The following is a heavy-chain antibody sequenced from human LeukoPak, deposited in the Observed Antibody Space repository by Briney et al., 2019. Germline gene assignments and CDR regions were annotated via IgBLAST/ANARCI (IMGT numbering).Heavy chain of an antibody. CDR2: INPSGGST. CDR3: AREPRAGDY. J-gene: IGHJ4*02. Sequence: GASVKVSCKASGYTFTSYYMHWVRQAPGQGLEWMGIINPSGGSTSYAQKFQGRVTMTRDTSISTAYMELSRLRSDDTAVYYCAREPRAGDYWGQGTLVTVSS. CDR1: GYTFTSYY. V-gene: IGHV1-46*01.